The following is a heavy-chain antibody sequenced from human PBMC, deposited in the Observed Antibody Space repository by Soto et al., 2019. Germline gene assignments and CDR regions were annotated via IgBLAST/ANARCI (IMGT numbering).Heavy chain of an antibody. V-gene: IGHV1-8*01. CDR2: MNPNGVNT. Sequence: ASVKVSCKTSGYTFTSYDINWVRQATGQGLECVGWMNPNGVNTVYAQKFQGRGTMTRXTXXSXDXMELSSLRYEDTAVYYCARLGYYDQDVWG. CDR3: ARLGYYDQDV. CDR1: GYTFTSYD. D-gene: IGHD3-3*01. J-gene: IGHJ6*02.